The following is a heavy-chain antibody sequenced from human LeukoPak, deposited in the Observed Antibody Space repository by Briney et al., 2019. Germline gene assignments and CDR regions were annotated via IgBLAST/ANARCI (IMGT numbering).Heavy chain of an antibody. Sequence: GGSLRLSWAASGFTFSYYTMYWVRQAPGKGLEWGSIIGISGGGIHYADSVKGRFTISRDNSKNTLYLQMNSLRAEDTAVYYCAIDPNWGVDYWGQGVLVTVSS. J-gene: IGHJ4*02. CDR1: GFTFSYYT. D-gene: IGHD7-27*01. CDR3: AIDPNWGVDY. V-gene: IGHV3-23*01. CDR2: IGISGGGI.